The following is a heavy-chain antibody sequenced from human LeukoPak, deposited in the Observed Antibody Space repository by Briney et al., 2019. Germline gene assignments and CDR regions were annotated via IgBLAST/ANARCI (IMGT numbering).Heavy chain of an antibody. J-gene: IGHJ4*02. V-gene: IGHV1-18*01. CDR1: GYTLASYG. Sequence: GASVKVSCKASGYTLASYGISWVRQAPGQGLEWMGWISAHNGNTNYAQKFQGRVTMTTDTSTNTAYMELRSLRYDDTAVYYCARDWYYYGSGSYAEPFFDYWGQGTLVTVSS. CDR3: ARDWYYYGSGSYAEPFFDY. CDR2: ISAHNGNT. D-gene: IGHD3-10*01.